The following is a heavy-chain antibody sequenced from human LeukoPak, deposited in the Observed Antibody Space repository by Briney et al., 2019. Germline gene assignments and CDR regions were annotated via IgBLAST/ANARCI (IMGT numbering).Heavy chain of an antibody. CDR3: ARSSLVLVVAATPRFDY. CDR1: GGSFSGYY. V-gene: IGHV4-34*01. D-gene: IGHD2-15*01. J-gene: IGHJ4*02. Sequence: SETLSLTCAVYGGSFSGYYWSWIRQPPGKGLEWIGEINHSGSTNYNPSLKSRVTISVDTSKNQFSLKLSSVTAADTAVYYCARSSLVLVVAATPRFDYWGQGTLVTVSS. CDR2: INHSGST.